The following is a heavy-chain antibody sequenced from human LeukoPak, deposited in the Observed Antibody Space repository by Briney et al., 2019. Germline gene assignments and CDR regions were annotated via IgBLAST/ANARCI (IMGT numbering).Heavy chain of an antibody. D-gene: IGHD6-25*01. CDR1: GYPFISYG. Sequence: ASVKVSCKASGYPFISYGVSWVRQAPGQGLEWMGGIIPIFGIPDSAQKFQGRLTITADESTTTAYMELSSLRSDDTAIYYCGLSGNYYYYYMDVWGKGTTVTISS. J-gene: IGHJ6*03. CDR2: IIPIFGIP. CDR3: GLSGNYYYYYMDV. V-gene: IGHV1-69*13.